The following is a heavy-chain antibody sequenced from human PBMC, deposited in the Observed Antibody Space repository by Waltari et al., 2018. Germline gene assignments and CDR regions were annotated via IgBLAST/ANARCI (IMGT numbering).Heavy chain of an antibody. V-gene: IGHV4-34*01. CDR3: ARCHPGAAHYYYYMDV. Sequence: QVQLQQWGAGLLKPSETLSLTCAVYGGPFSGYYWSWIRQPPGKGLEWIGEINHSGSTNYTPSLKSRVTISVDTSKNQFSLKLSSVTAADTAVYYCARCHPGAAHYYYYMDVWGKGTTVTISS. CDR1: GGPFSGYY. D-gene: IGHD6-13*01. CDR2: INHSGST. J-gene: IGHJ6*03.